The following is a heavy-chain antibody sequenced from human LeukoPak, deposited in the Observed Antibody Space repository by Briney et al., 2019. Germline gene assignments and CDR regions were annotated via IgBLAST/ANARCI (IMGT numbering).Heavy chain of an antibody. CDR2: ISGSGGRT. D-gene: IGHD3-9*01. CDR3: AKNGILTGYYWDYYDY. J-gene: IGHJ4*02. V-gene: IGHV3-23*01. Sequence: PGGSLRLSCATSGFTFSSYAMSWVRQALGKGLEWVSAISGSGGRTYYADSVKGRFTISRDNSKNTLYLQMNSLRAEDTAVYYCAKNGILTGYYWDYYDYWGQGTLVTVSS. CDR1: GFTFSSYA.